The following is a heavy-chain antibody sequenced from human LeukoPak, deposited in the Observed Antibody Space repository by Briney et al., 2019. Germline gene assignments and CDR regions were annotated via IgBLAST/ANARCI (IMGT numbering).Heavy chain of an antibody. CDR2: INPSGGST. CDR1: GYTFTGYY. D-gene: IGHD3-22*01. V-gene: IGHV1-46*01. CDR3: ARLNYYDSSGYYQLFDY. Sequence: ASVKVSCKASGYTFTGYYMHWVRQAPGQGLEWMGIINPSGGSTSYAQKFQGRVTMTRDTSTSTVYMELSSLRSEDTAVYYCARLNYYDSSGYYQLFDYWGQGTLVTVSS. J-gene: IGHJ4*02.